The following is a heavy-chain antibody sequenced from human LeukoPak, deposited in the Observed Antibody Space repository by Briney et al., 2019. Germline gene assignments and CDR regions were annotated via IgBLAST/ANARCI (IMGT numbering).Heavy chain of an antibody. J-gene: IGHJ4*02. D-gene: IGHD6-19*01. V-gene: IGHV3-43*01. CDR3: AKASSGINKLFDY. Sequence: QTGGSPRLSCAASGFTFDDYTMHWVRQAPGKGLEWVSLISWDGGSTYYADSVKGRFTISRDNSKNSLYLQMNSLRTEDTALYYCAKASSGINKLFDYWGQGTLVTVSS. CDR2: ISWDGGST. CDR1: GFTFDDYT.